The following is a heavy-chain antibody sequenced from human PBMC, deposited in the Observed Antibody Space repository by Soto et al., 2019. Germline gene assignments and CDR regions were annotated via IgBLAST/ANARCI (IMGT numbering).Heavy chain of an antibody. CDR2: ISGIGGST. CDR1: GFTFSSYA. CDR3: AEDSRGSHYGDYDAFDI. D-gene: IGHD4-17*01. Sequence: PGGSLRLSCAASGFTFSSYAMSWVRQAPGKGLEWVSAISGIGGSTYYADSVKGRFTISRDNSKNTLYLQMNSLRAEDTAVYSCAEDSRGSHYGDYDAFDIWGQGTMVTVSS. V-gene: IGHV3-23*01. J-gene: IGHJ3*02.